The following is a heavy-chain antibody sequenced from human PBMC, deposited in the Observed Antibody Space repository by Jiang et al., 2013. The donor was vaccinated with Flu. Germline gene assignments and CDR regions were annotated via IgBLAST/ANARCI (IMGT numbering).Heavy chain of an antibody. CDR2: LTPMYGTT. CDR1: GGTFRSDT. Sequence: VQLVESGAEVKKPGSSVRVSCKASGGTFRSDTFNWVRQAPGQGLERLGGLTPMYGTTNYVEKFQGRVRITADESTRTVYLELRSLRSEDSAVYYCARDLNSGYDYRDNAFDVWGPGTTVTV. D-gene: IGHD5-12*01. V-gene: IGHV1-69*01. CDR3: ARDLNSGYDYRDNAFDV. J-gene: IGHJ3*01.